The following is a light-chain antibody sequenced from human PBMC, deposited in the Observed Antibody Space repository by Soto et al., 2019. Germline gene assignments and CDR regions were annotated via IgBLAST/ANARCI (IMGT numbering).Light chain of an antibody. Sequence: EIVMTQSPATLSVSPGERATLSCRASQSVSSNLAWYQQKPGQAPRLLIYGASTRATGIPARFSGSWSGTEITRTNSSLQSEDFAVYYGQQYNNWPWTCGQGTKVEIK. CDR2: GAS. CDR3: QQYNNWPWT. V-gene: IGKV3-15*01. J-gene: IGKJ1*01. CDR1: QSVSSN.